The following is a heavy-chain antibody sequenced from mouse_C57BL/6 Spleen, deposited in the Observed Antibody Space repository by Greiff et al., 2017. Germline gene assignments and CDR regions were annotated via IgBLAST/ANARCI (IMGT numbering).Heavy chain of an antibody. Sequence: VQLQQSGPELVKPGASVKLSCKASGYTFTSYDINWVKQRPGQGLEWIGWIYPRDGSTKYNDKFKGKATLTVDTSSSTAYMELHSLTPEDSAVYFCSRNLPSYYSNYPYAMDYWGQGTSVTVSS. CDR3: SRNLPSYYSNYPYAMDY. CDR2: IYPRDGST. J-gene: IGHJ4*01. D-gene: IGHD2-5*01. CDR1: GYTFTSYD. V-gene: IGHV1-85*01.